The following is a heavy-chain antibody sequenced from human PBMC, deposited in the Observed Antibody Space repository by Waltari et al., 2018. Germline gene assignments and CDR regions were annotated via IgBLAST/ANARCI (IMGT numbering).Heavy chain of an antibody. CDR3: ARARALEPPDY. Sequence: EVQLVESGGGLVKPGGSLRLSCAASGFTFSGYSLNWVRQAPGKGVEGVSAISSSSSCIYYAASVKGRLTISRDNAKNPLYLQMNSLRAEDTAVYYCARARALEPPDYWGQGTLVTVSS. CDR1: GFTFSGYS. CDR2: ISSSSSCI. V-gene: IGHV3-21*01. J-gene: IGHJ4*02.